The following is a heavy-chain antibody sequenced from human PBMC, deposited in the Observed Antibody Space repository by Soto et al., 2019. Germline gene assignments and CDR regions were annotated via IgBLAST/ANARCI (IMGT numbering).Heavy chain of an antibody. Sequence: PGGSLRLSCAASGFTFSNYAMNWVRQAPGKGLEWVSTISGRGGSTYYADSVKGRFTTSRDNSKNILYLQMNSLRAEDTAVYYCAKATMTLVVIRLDSWGQGTLVTVSS. CDR1: GFTFSNYA. CDR3: AKATMTLVVIRLDS. CDR2: ISGRGGST. D-gene: IGHD3-22*01. J-gene: IGHJ4*02. V-gene: IGHV3-23*01.